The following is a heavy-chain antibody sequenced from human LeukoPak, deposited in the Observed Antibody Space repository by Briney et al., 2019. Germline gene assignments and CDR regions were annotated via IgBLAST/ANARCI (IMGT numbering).Heavy chain of an antibody. D-gene: IGHD3-16*02. CDR3: ARYIWGSYPTFKDY. CDR2: ISYSGST. CDR1: GGSISSYY. V-gene: IGHV4-59*01. J-gene: IGHJ4*02. Sequence: ASGPTLVNPSETLSLTCTVSGGSISSYYWSWIRHPPGKGLEWIGYISYSGSTNYNPSLKSRVTISVDTSKNQLSLKLNSVTAADTAVYYCARYIWGSYPTFKDYWGQGSLVTVSS.